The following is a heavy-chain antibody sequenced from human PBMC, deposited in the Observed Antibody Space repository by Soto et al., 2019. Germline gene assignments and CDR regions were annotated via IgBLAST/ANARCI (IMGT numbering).Heavy chain of an antibody. CDR1: GDSIISSDFY. J-gene: IGHJ5*02. V-gene: IGHV4-39*01. CDR2: IFYLGSS. CDR3: ARQSLALRKNKWFET. D-gene: IGHD3-3*02. Sequence: ASETLSLTCTVSGDSIISSDFYWGWVRQPPGKGLEWIGSIFYLGSSYYNPSLKSRVTMSVDTSKNQFSLRLRSVTAADTALYFCARQSLALRKNKWFETWGQGLMVT.